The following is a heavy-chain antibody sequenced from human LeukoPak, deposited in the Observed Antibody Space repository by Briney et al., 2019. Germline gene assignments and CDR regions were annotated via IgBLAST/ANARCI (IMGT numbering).Heavy chain of an antibody. CDR2: IRSSTNNYAT. V-gene: IGHV3-73*01. CDR1: GFTFSGSA. D-gene: IGHD6-19*01. CDR3: TGGSGWYSPDY. Sequence: TGGSLRLSCAASGFTFSGSAMHWVRQASGKGLEWVGLIRSSTNNYATAYAASVRGRFTISRDGSKDTAYLQMNSLKTEDTAVYYCTGGSGWYSPDYWGQGTLVTVYS. J-gene: IGHJ4*02.